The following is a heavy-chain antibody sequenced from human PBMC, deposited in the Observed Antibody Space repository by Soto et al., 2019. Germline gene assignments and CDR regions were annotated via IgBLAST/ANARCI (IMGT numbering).Heavy chain of an antibody. V-gene: IGHV3-23*01. CDR2: IRSSGEST. Sequence: QLLESGGGLVQTGGSLSLSCTASGFTFSNYAMSWVRQAPGKGLEWVSGIRSSGESTYYADSVKGRLTISRDNSKNMLYLQINSLIAEDTAVYYCAKGGRRVLIPMDVWGQGTTVTVSS. D-gene: IGHD2-8*01. CDR1: GFTFSNYA. CDR3: AKGGRRVLIPMDV. J-gene: IGHJ6*02.